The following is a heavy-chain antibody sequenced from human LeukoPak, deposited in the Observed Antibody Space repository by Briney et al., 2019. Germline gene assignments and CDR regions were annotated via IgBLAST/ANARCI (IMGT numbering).Heavy chain of an antibody. J-gene: IGHJ4*02. Sequence: PSETLSLTCTVSGASIISGNYFWGWVRQPPGKRLEWIGSWHHSGNTDYNPSLKSRVTIVADTSKNQFSLKLASVAAADSAVYFCARQYEFWGQGTLVTVSS. V-gene: IGHV4-39*01. CDR2: WHHSGNT. CDR1: GASIISGNYF. D-gene: IGHD3-10*01. CDR3: ARQYEF.